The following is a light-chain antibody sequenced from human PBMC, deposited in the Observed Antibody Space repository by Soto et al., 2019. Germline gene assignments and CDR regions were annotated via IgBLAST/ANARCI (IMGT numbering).Light chain of an antibody. CDR1: ESVNDY. J-gene: IGKJ2*01. CDR3: QHRGRWPRT. CDR2: GAS. V-gene: IGKV3-11*01. Sequence: EIVLTQSPATLSLSPGERATLSCRASESVNDYLAWYQQKPGQAPRLLIYGASNRATGIPVRFSGSGSGTDFTLSISSLEPEDFAVYYCQHRGRWPRTFGQGTKLEI.